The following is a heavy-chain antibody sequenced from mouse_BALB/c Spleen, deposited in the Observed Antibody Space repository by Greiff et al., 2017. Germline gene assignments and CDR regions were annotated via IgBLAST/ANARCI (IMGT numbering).Heavy chain of an antibody. J-gene: IGHJ2*01. Sequence: QVQLKQSGAELAKPGASVKMSCKASGYTFTSYWMHWVKQRPGQGLEWIGYINPSTGYTEYNQKFKDKATLTADKSSSTAYMQLSSLTSEDSAVYYCARWGGSFDYWGQGTTLTVSS. CDR2: INPSTGYT. V-gene: IGHV1-7*01. D-gene: IGHD1-1*02. CDR1: GYTFTSYW. CDR3: ARWGGSFDY.